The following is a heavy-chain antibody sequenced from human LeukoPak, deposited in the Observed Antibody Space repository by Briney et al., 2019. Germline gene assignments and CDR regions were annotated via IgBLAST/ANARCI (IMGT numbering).Heavy chain of an antibody. Sequence: PGGSLRLSCEASGFTFSNYAMHWVRQAPGKGLQYVSGISHNGGTTYYADSVRGRFTISRDNSKNTLYLQMRSLRAEDTAVYHCVKDPKYCTSISCFVENWFDPWGQGTLVTVSS. D-gene: IGHD2-2*01. V-gene: IGHV3-64D*06. CDR2: ISHNGGTT. CDR3: VKDPKYCTSISCFVENWFDP. J-gene: IGHJ5*02. CDR1: GFTFSNYA.